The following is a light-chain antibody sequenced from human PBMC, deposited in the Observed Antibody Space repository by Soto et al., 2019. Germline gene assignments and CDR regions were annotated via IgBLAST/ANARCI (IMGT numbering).Light chain of an antibody. CDR1: SSDVGNYNL. J-gene: IGLJ1*01. CDR2: DGS. CDR3: CSYASSNTYV. Sequence: QSVLTQPASVSGSPGQSITISCTGTSSDVGNYNLVSWYQHHPGKAPKLLIYDGSQRPSGVSNRFSGSKSGDTASLTISGLQAEDEADYYCCSYASSNTYVFGTGTKLTVL. V-gene: IGLV2-23*01.